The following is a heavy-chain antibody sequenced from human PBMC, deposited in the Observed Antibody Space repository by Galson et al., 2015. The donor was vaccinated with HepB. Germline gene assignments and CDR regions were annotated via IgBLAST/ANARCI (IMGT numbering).Heavy chain of an antibody. CDR2: ISGNGDST. CDR1: GFSFDSHS. CDR3: AKGYGLFDS. J-gene: IGHJ5*01. Sequence: SLRLSCAASGFSFDSHSMRWVRQAPGKGLEWIAGISGNGDSTFYAASVKGRFTVSKDNSKNILYLQINSLRVEDRGLYFCAKGYGLFDSWGQGILVTVSS. D-gene: IGHD5-18*01. V-gene: IGHV3-23*01.